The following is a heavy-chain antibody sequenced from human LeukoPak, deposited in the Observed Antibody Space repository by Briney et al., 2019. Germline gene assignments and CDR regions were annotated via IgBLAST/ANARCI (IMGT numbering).Heavy chain of an antibody. Sequence: GRSLRLSCAASGFTFSSYAMSWVRQAPGKGLEWVSAISGSGGSTYYADSVKGRFTISRDNSKNTLYLQMSSLRAEDTAVYYCAKSWAVAGTFSEDYWGQGTLVTVSS. V-gene: IGHV3-23*01. CDR1: GFTFSSYA. CDR2: ISGSGGST. D-gene: IGHD6-19*01. J-gene: IGHJ4*02. CDR3: AKSWAVAGTFSEDY.